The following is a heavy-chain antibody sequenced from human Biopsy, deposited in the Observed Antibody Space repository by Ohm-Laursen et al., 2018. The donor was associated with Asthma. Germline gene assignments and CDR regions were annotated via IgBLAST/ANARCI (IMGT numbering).Heavy chain of an antibody. CDR3: ARGDSSNWSHYYFDY. CDR2: IYSGGTS. CDR1: GFAVSRDH. Sequence: SLRLSCAASGFAVSRDHMFWVRQAPGKGLEWVSVIYSGGTSHTAASVRGRLTITRDYSKNTLYLQMHSLRGGDTAVYYCARGDSSNWSHYYFDYWGQGTLVTVSS. D-gene: IGHD3-22*01. J-gene: IGHJ4*02. V-gene: IGHV3-53*01.